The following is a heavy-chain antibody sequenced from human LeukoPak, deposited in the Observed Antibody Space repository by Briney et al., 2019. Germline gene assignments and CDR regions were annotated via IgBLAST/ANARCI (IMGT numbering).Heavy chain of an antibody. D-gene: IGHD3-22*01. J-gene: IGHJ6*02. V-gene: IGHV4-34*01. CDR3: ARGGDYYDSSGYYPGGMDV. CDR1: GGSFSGYY. Sequence: SETLSLTCAVYGGSFSGYYWSWICQPPGKGLEWIGEINHSGSTNYNPSLKSRVTISVDTSKNQFSLKLSSVTAADTAVYYCARGGDYYDSSGYYPGGMDVWGQGTTVTVSS. CDR2: INHSGST.